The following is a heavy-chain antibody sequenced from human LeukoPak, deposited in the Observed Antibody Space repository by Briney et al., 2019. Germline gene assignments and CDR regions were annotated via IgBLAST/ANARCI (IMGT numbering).Heavy chain of an antibody. CDR2: IYYSGST. V-gene: IGHV4-59*01. J-gene: IGHJ4*02. CDR3: AREYSSGWYVD. Sequence: SETLSLTCTVSGGSISSYYWSWLRQPPGKGLEWIGYIYYSGSTNYNPSLKSRVTISVDTSKNQFSLKLSSVTAADTAVYYCAREYSSGWYVDWGQGTLVTVSS. CDR1: GGSISSYY. D-gene: IGHD6-19*01.